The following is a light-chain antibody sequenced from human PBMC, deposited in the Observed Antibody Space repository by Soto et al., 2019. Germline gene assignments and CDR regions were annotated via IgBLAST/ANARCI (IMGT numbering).Light chain of an antibody. CDR1: SSNIGSNY. Sequence: QSVLTQPPSASGTPGQRVTISCFGSSSNIGSNYVYWYQQLPGTVPQLLIYRNSERPSGVPDRFSGSKSGTSASLAISGLRSEDEADYYCAAWDDSLSGVVFGGGTQLTVL. CDR2: RNS. V-gene: IGLV1-47*01. CDR3: AAWDDSLSGVV. J-gene: IGLJ2*01.